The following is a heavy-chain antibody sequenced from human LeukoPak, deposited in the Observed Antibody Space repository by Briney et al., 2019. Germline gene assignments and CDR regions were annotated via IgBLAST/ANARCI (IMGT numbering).Heavy chain of an antibody. CDR2: IKEDGSEK. Sequence: GGSLRLSCTASGFTFSRYWMSWVRQVPGKGPEFVANIKEDGSEKSYVDFVKGRFTISRDNVKNSVSLQMNSLRVEDTAVYYCARDYRSSSGRSIDYWGQGTLVTVSS. D-gene: IGHD6-6*01. J-gene: IGHJ4*02. V-gene: IGHV3-7*01. CDR3: ARDYRSSSGRSIDY. CDR1: GFTFSRYW.